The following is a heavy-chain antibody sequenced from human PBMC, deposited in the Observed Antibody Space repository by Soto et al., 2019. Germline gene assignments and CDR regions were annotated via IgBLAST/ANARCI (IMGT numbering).Heavy chain of an antibody. V-gene: IGHV3-73*01. CDR3: TVALTGSDAFDI. D-gene: IGHD1-20*01. Sequence: GGSLRLSCAASGFTFSGSAMHWVRQASGKGLEWVGRIRRKANSYATAYAASVKGRFTISRDDSKNTAYLQMNSLKTEDTAVYYCTVALTGSDAFDIWGQGTMVTVAS. J-gene: IGHJ3*02. CDR2: IRRKANSYAT. CDR1: GFTFSGSA.